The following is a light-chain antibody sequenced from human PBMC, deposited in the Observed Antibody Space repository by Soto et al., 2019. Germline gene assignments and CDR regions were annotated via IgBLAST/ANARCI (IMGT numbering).Light chain of an antibody. Sequence: GDRVTLTCRASQTISTWMSWYQQKTGKAPKLLVYDASTLQSGVASRFSGSGSGTESNLIISGLQPDDSATYYCQQFNTSPWTFGQGTKVDIK. J-gene: IGKJ1*01. CDR3: QQFNTSPWT. CDR1: QTISTW. CDR2: DAS. V-gene: IGKV1-5*01.